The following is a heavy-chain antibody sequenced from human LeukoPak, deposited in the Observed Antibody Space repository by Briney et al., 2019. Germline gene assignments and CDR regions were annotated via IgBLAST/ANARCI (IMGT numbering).Heavy chain of an antibody. CDR2: INPSGGST. Sequence: ASVKVSCKASGYTFTSYYMHWVRLAPGQGLEWMGIINPSGGSTSYAQKFQGRVTMTRDTSTSTVYMELSSLRSEDTAVYYCARGLHRMSIAEPFDYWGQGTLVTVSS. CDR1: GYTFTSYY. CDR3: ARGLHRMSIAEPFDY. V-gene: IGHV1-46*01. J-gene: IGHJ4*02. D-gene: IGHD6-6*01.